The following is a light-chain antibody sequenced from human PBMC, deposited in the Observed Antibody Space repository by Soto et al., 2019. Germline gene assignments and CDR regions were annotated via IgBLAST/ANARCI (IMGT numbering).Light chain of an antibody. CDR1: QSIVTY. Sequence: DIQMTQSPSSLSASVGDRVTITCRASQSIVTYLNWYLQKPGKAPKLLIYAASNLQSGVPSRFSGSGSGTDFTLTISSLQPEDFATYFCQQRYSTPPGTFGQGTKVEIK. CDR3: QQRYSTPPGT. J-gene: IGKJ1*01. CDR2: AAS. V-gene: IGKV1-39*01.